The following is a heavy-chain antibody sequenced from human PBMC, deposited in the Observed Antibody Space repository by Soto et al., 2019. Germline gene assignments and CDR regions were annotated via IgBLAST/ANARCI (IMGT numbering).Heavy chain of an antibody. Sequence: GGSLRLSCAASGFTFSSYEMHWVRQATGKGLEWVSAIGTAGDTYYPGSVKGRFTISRENAKNSLYLQMNSLRAGDTAVYYCEREGNGNYGYYYYMDVWGKGTTVTVSS. V-gene: IGHV3-13*01. D-gene: IGHD4-17*01. J-gene: IGHJ6*03. CDR3: EREGNGNYGYYYYMDV. CDR2: IGTAGDT. CDR1: GFTFSSYE.